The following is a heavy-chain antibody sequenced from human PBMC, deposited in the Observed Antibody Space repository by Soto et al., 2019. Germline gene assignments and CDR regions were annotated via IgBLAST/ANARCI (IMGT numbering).Heavy chain of an antibody. CDR1: GYSFTKFY. J-gene: IGHJ6*02. Sequence: QVQLVQTGAEVKKPGASVKVSCKASGYSFTKFYIHWVRQAPGQGLEWMGMINPSGGRTGYALKFQGRVTMTRDTSTSTVHMELSSLRSEDTAVYYCARDEITMVRGVIVDGLDVWGQGTTVTVSS. D-gene: IGHD3-10*01. CDR2: INPSGGRT. V-gene: IGHV1-46*01. CDR3: ARDEITMVRGVIVDGLDV.